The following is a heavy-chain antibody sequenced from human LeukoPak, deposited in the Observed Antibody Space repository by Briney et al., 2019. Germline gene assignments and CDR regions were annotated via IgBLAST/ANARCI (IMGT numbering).Heavy chain of an antibody. CDR3: ARGVYXAXXXYGY. Sequence: KPSETLSLTCTVSGGSISSHYWSWIRQPPGKGLEWIGYIYYSGTTNYNPSLKSRVTISVDTSKNQFSLKLSSVTAADTAVYYCARGVYXAXXXYGYWGQXTLVTVSS. D-gene: IGHD6-13*01. V-gene: IGHV4-59*11. CDR1: GGSISSHY. J-gene: IGHJ4*02. CDR2: IYYSGTT.